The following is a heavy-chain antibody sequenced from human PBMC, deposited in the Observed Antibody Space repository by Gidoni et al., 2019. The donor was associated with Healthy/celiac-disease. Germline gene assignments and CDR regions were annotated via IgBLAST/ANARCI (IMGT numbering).Heavy chain of an antibody. CDR3: ASYLRLIADYYYYYGMDV. CDR2: ISSSSSYI. D-gene: IGHD6-13*01. V-gene: IGHV3-21*01. J-gene: IGHJ6*02. CDR1: GFTFSSAS. Sequence: EVQLVESGGGLVKPGGSLRLSCAASGFTFSSASMNWVRQAPGKGLEWVSSISSSSSYIYYADSVKGRFTISRDNAKNSLYLQMNSLRAEDTAVYYCASYLRLIADYYYYYGMDVWGQGTTVTVSS.